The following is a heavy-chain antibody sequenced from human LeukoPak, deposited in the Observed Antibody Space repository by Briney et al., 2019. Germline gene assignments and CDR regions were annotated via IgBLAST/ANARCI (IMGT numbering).Heavy chain of an antibody. CDR1: GLTFNNYW. CDR2: IKGDGSGT. V-gene: IGHV3-74*01. D-gene: IGHD3-16*02. Sequence: GGSLRLSCAASGLTFNNYWMHWVRQAPGKGLVWVSRIKGDGSGTSYADSVKGRFTISRDNTKNTLYLQMNSPRAEDTAVFHCVRDYHYGMDVWGQGTTVTVSS. CDR3: VRDYHYGMDV. J-gene: IGHJ6*02.